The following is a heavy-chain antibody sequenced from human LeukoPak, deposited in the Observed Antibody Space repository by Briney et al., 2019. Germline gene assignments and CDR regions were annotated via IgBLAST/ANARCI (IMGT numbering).Heavy chain of an antibody. CDR3: ARELRSVETPRYNYFDY. CDR2: ISSSSSYI. D-gene: IGHD4-23*01. V-gene: IGHV3-21*01. J-gene: IGHJ4*02. CDR1: GFTFSSYS. Sequence: PGGSLRLSCAASGFTFSSYSMNWVRQAPGKGLEWVSSISSSSSYIYYADSVKGRFTISRDNAKNSLYLQMNSLRAEDTAVYYCARELRSVETPRYNYFDYWGQGTLVTVSS.